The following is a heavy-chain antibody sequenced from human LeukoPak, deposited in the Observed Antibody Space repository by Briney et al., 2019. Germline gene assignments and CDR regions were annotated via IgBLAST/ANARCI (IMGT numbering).Heavy chain of an antibody. CDR3: AREEAGWEWFDP. J-gene: IGHJ5*02. Sequence: GSLRLSCAASGFTFSSYAMSWVRQAPGKGLEWVSVIDSGGRTYYADSVKGRFTISRDNSKNTLDLQMNSLRAEDTAVYYCAREEAGWEWFDPWGQGTLVTVSS. CDR2: IDSGGRT. CDR1: GFTFSSYA. V-gene: IGHV3-66*01. D-gene: IGHD1-26*01.